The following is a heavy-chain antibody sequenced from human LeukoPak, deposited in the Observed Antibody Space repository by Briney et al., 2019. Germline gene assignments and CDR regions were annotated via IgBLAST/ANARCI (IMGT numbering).Heavy chain of an antibody. Sequence: PSETLSLTCIVSGGSISSYYWGWIRQPPGKGLEWIAYTYYIVSTNYNPYLKSRVTMSVDTCKNQFSLKLSSVHAADAAVYYCARHARERIAVAGDYYYYHMDVWGRGTTVTVSS. J-gene: IGHJ6*03. CDR3: ARHARERIAVAGDYYYYHMDV. CDR1: GGSISSYY. CDR2: TYYIVST. V-gene: IGHV4-59*08. D-gene: IGHD6-19*01.